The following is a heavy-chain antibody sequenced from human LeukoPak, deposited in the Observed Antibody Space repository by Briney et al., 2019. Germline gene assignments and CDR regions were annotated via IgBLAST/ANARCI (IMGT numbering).Heavy chain of an antibody. V-gene: IGHV1-69*05. Sequence: GSSVKVSCKASGGTFSSYAISGVRQAPGQGLEWMGRIIPIFGTANYAQKFQGRVTITTDESTSTAYMELSSLRSEDTAVYYCARSIAAAGYYYYYYMDVWGKGTTVTVSS. CDR1: GGTFSSYA. J-gene: IGHJ6*03. D-gene: IGHD6-13*01. CDR2: IIPIFGTA. CDR3: ARSIAAAGYYYYYYMDV.